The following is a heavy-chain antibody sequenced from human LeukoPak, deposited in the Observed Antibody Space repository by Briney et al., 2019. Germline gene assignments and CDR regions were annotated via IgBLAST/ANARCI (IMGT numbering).Heavy chain of an antibody. D-gene: IGHD5-24*01. CDR3: ARSSRDGWDFVY. Sequence: SETLSLTCTVSGGSISSYYWSWIRQPPGKGLEWIGYIYYSGSTNYNPSLKSRVTISVDTSKNQFSLKLSSVTAADTAVYYCARSSRDGWDFVYWGQGTLVTVSS. CDR1: GGSISSYY. CDR2: IYYSGST. V-gene: IGHV4-59*01. J-gene: IGHJ4*02.